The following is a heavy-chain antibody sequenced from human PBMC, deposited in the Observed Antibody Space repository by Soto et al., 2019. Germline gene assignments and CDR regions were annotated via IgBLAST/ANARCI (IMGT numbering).Heavy chain of an antibody. CDR1: GASISSDY. CDR3: ARTEDSDSRGGADWFDP. J-gene: IGHJ5*02. V-gene: IGHV4-59*12. D-gene: IGHD3-22*01. Sequence: QVQLQESGPGLVKPSETLSLTCTVSGASISSDYWSWIRQPPGKGLEWIGYTYPSGSTNYNPSFMCRFTIEEDTSKNQFSLKLSSVTAADTAVYYCARTEDSDSRGGADWFDPWGQGILVTVSS. CDR2: TYPSGST.